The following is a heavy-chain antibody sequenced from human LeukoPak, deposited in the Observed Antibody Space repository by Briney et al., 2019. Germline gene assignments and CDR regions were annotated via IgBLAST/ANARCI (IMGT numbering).Heavy chain of an antibody. D-gene: IGHD6-19*01. V-gene: IGHV3-30*18. CDR1: GFTFSSYA. CDR3: AKVGSSGWYIFDY. Sequence: GGSLRLSCAASGFTFSSYAMSWVRQAPGKGPEWVAVISYDGSNKYYADSVKGRFTISRDNSKNTLYLQMNSLRAEDTAVYYCAKVGSSGWYIFDYWGQGTLVTVSS. J-gene: IGHJ4*02. CDR2: ISYDGSNK.